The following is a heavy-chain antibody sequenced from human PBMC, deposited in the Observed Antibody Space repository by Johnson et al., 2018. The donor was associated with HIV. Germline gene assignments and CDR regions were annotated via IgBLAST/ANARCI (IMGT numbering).Heavy chain of an antibody. J-gene: IGHJ3*02. CDR2: LKSKTDGGTT. CDR3: AILSIADAFDI. V-gene: IGHV3-15*01. D-gene: IGHD6-6*01. CDR1: GFTFSNAW. Sequence: VQLVESGGGLVQPGGSLRLSCAASGFTFSNAWMSWVRQAPGKGLEWVGRLKSKTDGGTTDYAAPVKGRFTISRDDSKNTLYLQMNSLRAEDTAVYYCAILSIADAFDIWGQGTMVTVSS.